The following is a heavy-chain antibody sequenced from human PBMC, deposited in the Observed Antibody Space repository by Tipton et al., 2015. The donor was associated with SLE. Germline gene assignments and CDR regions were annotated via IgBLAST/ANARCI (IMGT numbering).Heavy chain of an antibody. V-gene: IGHV3-23*01. CDR2: ISGSGGTT. Sequence: GSLRLSCAASGFTFNNYAMSWVRQAPGKGLEWVSAISGSGGTTYYADSVKGRFTMSRDNSKNTLYLQMNSLRAEDTAVYYCAKELVGAYYLHFWGQGPLVTVSS. CDR3: AKELVGAYYLHF. CDR1: GFTFNNYA. J-gene: IGHJ4*02. D-gene: IGHD1-26*01.